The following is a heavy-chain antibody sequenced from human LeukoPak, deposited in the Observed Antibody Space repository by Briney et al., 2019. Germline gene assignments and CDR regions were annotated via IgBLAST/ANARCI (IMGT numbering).Heavy chain of an antibody. CDR2: VNPNSGGT. CDR1: GYIFTGYY. CDR3: ARETAGDRETFDI. J-gene: IGHJ3*02. Sequence: ASVKVSCKASGYIFTGYYMHWVRQAPGQGLEWMGWVNPNSGGTNYAQKLQDRVTMTSDTSINTAYMELSRLRSDDTAQYYCARETAGDRETFDIWGQGTMVTVAS. V-gene: IGHV1-2*02. D-gene: IGHD7-27*01.